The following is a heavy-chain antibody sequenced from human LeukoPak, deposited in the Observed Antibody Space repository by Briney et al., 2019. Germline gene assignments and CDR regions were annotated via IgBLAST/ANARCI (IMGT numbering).Heavy chain of an antibody. CDR3: ANSYCSSTSCYLYYFDY. Sequence: GGSLRLSCAASGFTFSSYAMSWVRQAPGKGLEWVSAISGSGGSTYYADSVKGRFTISRDNSKNTLYLHMNSLRAEDTAVYYCANSYCSSTSCYLYYFDYWGQGTLVTVSS. D-gene: IGHD2-2*01. CDR2: ISGSGGST. V-gene: IGHV3-23*01. CDR1: GFTFSSYA. J-gene: IGHJ4*02.